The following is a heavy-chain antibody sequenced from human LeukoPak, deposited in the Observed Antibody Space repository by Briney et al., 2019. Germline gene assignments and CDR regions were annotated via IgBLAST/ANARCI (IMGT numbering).Heavy chain of an antibody. CDR2: IWYDGSNK. CDR3: ARDTAIIMPRYYFDY. V-gene: IGHV3-33*01. J-gene: IGHJ4*02. D-gene: IGHD5-18*01. CDR1: GFTFSSYG. Sequence: PGRSLRLSCAASGFTFSSYGMRWVRQAPGKGLEWVAVIWYDGSNKYYADSVKGRFTISRDNSKNTLYLQMNSLRAEDTAVYYCARDTAIIMPRYYFDYWGQGTLVTVSS.